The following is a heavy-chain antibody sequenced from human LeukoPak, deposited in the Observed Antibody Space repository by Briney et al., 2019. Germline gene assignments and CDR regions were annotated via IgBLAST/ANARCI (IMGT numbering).Heavy chain of an antibody. CDR1: GGSFSGYY. CDR3: ARVAAAAGTGDY. V-gene: IGHV4-34*01. J-gene: IGHJ4*02. Sequence: PSETLSLTCAVYGGSFSGYYWSWIRQPAGKGLEWIGEINHSGSTNYNPSLKSRVTISVDTSKNQFSLKLSSVTAADTAVYYCARVAAAAGTGDYWGQGTLVTVSS. D-gene: IGHD6-13*01. CDR2: INHSGST.